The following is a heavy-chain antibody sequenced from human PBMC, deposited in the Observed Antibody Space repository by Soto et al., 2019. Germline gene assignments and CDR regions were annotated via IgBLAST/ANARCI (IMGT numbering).Heavy chain of an antibody. CDR3: ARGRLGSVYGMDV. CDR2: INPNSGGT. D-gene: IGHD3-22*01. Sequence: ASVKVSCKASGYTFTGYYMHWVRQAPGQGLEWMGWINPNSGGTNYAQKFQGWVTMTRDTSISTAYMELSRLRSDDTAVYYCARGRLGSVYGMDVWGQGTTVTVSS. J-gene: IGHJ6*02. CDR1: GYTFTGYY. V-gene: IGHV1-2*04.